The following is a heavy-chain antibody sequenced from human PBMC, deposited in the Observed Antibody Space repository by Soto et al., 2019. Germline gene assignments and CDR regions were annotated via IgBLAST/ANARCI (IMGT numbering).Heavy chain of an antibody. CDR2: NSSSGSTI. V-gene: IGHV3-11*01. CDR3: ASIEMATIGSQ. J-gene: IGHJ4*02. CDR1: GFSFSDYY. Sequence: QVQLVESGGNLVKPGGSLRLSCSASGFSFSDYYMSWIRQAPGKGLEWVSYNSSSGSTIYYADSVKGRFTISRDNAKNSLYLQMNSLRAEDTAVYYCASIEMATIGSQWGQGTLVTVSS. D-gene: IGHD1-26*01.